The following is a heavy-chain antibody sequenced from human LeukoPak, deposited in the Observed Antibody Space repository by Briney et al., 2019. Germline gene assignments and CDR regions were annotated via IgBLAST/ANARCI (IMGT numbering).Heavy chain of an antibody. D-gene: IGHD3-10*01. J-gene: IGHJ4*02. Sequence: GGSLRLSCAASGFTFSSYSMNWVRQAPGKGLEWVSSISISSSYIYYADSVKGRFTISRDNAKNSLYLRMNSLRAEDTAVYYCAREIAPGEADYWGQGTLVTVSS. CDR3: AREIAPGEADY. CDR2: ISISSSYI. V-gene: IGHV3-21*01. CDR1: GFTFSSYS.